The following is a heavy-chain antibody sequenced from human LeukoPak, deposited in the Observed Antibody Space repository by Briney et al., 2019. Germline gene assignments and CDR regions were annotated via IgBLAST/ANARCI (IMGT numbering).Heavy chain of an antibody. CDR2: IYPGDSDT. CDR1: GYSFISYW. Sequence: GESLKISCKGSGYSFISYWIGWVRQMPGKGLEWMGIIYPGDSDTRYSPSFQGQVTISADKSISTAYLQWSSLKASDTAMYYCAATTVTQSCGMDVWGQGTTVTVSS. J-gene: IGHJ6*02. CDR3: AATTVTQSCGMDV. D-gene: IGHD4-17*01. V-gene: IGHV5-51*01.